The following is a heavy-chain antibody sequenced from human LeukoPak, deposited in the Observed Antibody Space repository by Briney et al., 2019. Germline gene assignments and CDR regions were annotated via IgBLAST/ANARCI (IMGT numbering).Heavy chain of an antibody. CDR1: GGSISSYY. CDR2: ISYSGST. V-gene: IGHV4-59*12. Sequence: SETLSLTCTVSGGSISSYYWSWIRQPPGKGLEWIGYISYSGSTNYNPSLKSRVTISVDTSKNQFSLKLSSVTAADTAVYYCARGAPVLYDILTGYSWSGWFDPWGQGTLVTVSS. D-gene: IGHD3-9*01. J-gene: IGHJ5*02. CDR3: ARGAPVLYDILTGYSWSGWFDP.